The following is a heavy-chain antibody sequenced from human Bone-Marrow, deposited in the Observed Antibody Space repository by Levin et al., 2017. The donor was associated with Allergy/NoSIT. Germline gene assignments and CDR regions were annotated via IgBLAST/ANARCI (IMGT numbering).Heavy chain of an antibody. V-gene: IGHV1-2*02. CDR2: INPNSGGT. J-gene: IGHJ3*02. CDR3: ARDPDYYDRAFDI. Sequence: GESLKISCKASGYTFTDYYMNWVRQAPGQGLEWMGWINPNSGGTNYAQKFQGRVTMTRDTSISTAYMELSGLRSDDTAVYYCARDPDYYDRAFDIWGQGTMVTGSS. CDR1: GYTFTDYY. D-gene: IGHD3-22*01.